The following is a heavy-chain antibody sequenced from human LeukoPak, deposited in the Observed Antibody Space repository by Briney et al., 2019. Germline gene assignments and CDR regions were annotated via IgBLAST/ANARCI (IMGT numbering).Heavy chain of an antibody. CDR1: GGSISSYH. D-gene: IGHD3-3*01. CDR3: ARSVSWGLLDRDDAFDI. Sequence: KPSETLSLTCTVSGGSISSYHWIWIRQPPGKGLEWIGYIHYSGSTNYNPSLKSRVTTSVDTSKKQFSLKLRSVTAADTAVYYCARSVSWGLLDRDDAFDIWGQGTMVTVSS. CDR2: IHYSGST. J-gene: IGHJ3*02. V-gene: IGHV4-59*08.